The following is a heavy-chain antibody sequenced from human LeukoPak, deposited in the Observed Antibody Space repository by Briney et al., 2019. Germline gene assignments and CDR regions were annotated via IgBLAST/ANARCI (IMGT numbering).Heavy chain of an antibody. Sequence: GASVKVSCKASGYTFTSYYMHWVRQAPGQGLEWMGIFNPSGGSTSYAQKFQGRVTMTRDTSTSTVYMELSSLRSEDTAVYYCARNLYCSGGSCYIGEIDYWGQGTLVTVSS. CDR3: ARNLYCSGGSCYIGEIDY. V-gene: IGHV1-46*01. CDR2: FNPSGGST. J-gene: IGHJ4*02. D-gene: IGHD2-15*01. CDR1: GYTFTSYY.